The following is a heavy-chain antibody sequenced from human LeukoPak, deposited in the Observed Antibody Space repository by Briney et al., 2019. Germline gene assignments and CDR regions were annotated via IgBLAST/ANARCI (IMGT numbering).Heavy chain of an antibody. J-gene: IGHJ4*02. Sequence: ASVKVSCKASGYTFTSYGISWVRRAPGQGLEWMGWISVYNGNTKCAQKFQGRVTMTTDTSTSTAYMELRSLKSDDTAVYYCARGVGANSRPDYWGQGTLVTVSS. CDR2: ISVYNGNT. CDR1: GYTFTSYG. V-gene: IGHV1-18*01. D-gene: IGHD1-26*01. CDR3: ARGVGANSRPDY.